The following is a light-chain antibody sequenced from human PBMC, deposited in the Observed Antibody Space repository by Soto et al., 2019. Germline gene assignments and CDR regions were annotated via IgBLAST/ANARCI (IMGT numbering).Light chain of an antibody. CDR2: EVS. CDR1: SSDIGGYNY. Sequence: QSALTQPASVSGSPGQSITISCAGTSSDIGGYNYVSWYQQHPGKAPKVIIYEVSSRPSGVSNRFSGSKSGNTASLTISGLQAEDEADYYCGSWDSSLSAYVFGTGTKVTVL. V-gene: IGLV2-14*01. CDR3: GSWDSSLSAYV. J-gene: IGLJ1*01.